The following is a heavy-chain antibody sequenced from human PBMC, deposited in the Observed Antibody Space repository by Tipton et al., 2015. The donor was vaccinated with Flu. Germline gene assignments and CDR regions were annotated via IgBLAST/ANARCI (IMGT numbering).Heavy chain of an antibody. CDR3: ARDYCSGGICYPDY. Sequence: TLSLTCNVSGDSISTGSHYWNWIRQPAGKGLEWIGRIYTSGSTTYNPSLKSRVTISVDTSKNQFFLRLNSVTATDTAMYYCARDYCSGGICYPDYWGQGTLVTVSS. CDR2: IYTSGST. J-gene: IGHJ4*02. V-gene: IGHV4-61*02. D-gene: IGHD2-15*01. CDR1: GDSISTGSHY.